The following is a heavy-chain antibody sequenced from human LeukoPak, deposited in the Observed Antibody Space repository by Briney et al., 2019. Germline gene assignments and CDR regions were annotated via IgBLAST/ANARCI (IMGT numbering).Heavy chain of an antibody. J-gene: IGHJ5*02. D-gene: IGHD5-18*01. Sequence: GRSLRLSCAASGFTFSSYAMHWVRQAPGKGLEYVSGISTNGGSTYYADSVKGRFTISRDNAKNTLYLQMNSLRADDTAVYYCARGGYTYGYSWGQGTLVSVSA. CDR1: GFTFSSYA. CDR3: ARGGYTYGYS. V-gene: IGHV3-64*02. CDR2: ISTNGGST.